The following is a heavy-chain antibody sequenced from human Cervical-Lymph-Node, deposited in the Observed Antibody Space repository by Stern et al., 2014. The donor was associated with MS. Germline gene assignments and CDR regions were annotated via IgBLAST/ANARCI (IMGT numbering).Heavy chain of an antibody. D-gene: IGHD2-2*01. Sequence: VQLVESGAEVKKPGESLKISCKGSGYSFTSYWIGWVRQMPGKGLEWMGIISPGDSDTRYSPSFQGQGTISADKSTRTAYLHGGSLKASDTAMYYCARTKGYCSSASCNWYFDLWGRGTLVTVSS. CDR1: GYSFTSYW. J-gene: IGHJ2*01. CDR3: ARTKGYCSSASCNWYFDL. CDR2: ISPGDSDT. V-gene: IGHV5-51*01.